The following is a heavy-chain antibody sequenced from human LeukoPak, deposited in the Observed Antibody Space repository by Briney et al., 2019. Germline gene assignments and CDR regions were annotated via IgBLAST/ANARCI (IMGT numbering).Heavy chain of an antibody. CDR3: ARVVGSVIAFDI. D-gene: IGHD2-15*01. J-gene: IGHJ3*02. CDR1: GYTFTSYY. Sequence: ASVKVSCKASGYTFTSYYIHWVREAPRHGLEWMGIISPSAGSTTYAQKFQGRITMTRDMSTSTVYMELSSLKSEDTAVYYCARVVGSVIAFDIWGQGTMVTVSS. CDR2: ISPSAGST. V-gene: IGHV1-46*01.